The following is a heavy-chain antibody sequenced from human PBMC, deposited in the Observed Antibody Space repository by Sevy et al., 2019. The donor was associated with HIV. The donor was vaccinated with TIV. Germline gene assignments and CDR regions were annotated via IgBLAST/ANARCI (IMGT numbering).Heavy chain of an antibody. CDR2: ISNSGANT. J-gene: IGHJ4*02. Sequence: GGSLRLSCAASGFTFTNYGMHWVRQAPGKGLEWVSGISNSGANTYYADSVRGRFTVSRDNSKNTVYLQLNSLRAEDTAIYYCAKETTLLSDRYGEFDSWGQGTLVTVSS. CDR1: GFTFTNYG. V-gene: IGHV3-23*01. CDR3: AKETTLLSDRYGEFDS. D-gene: IGHD6-19*01.